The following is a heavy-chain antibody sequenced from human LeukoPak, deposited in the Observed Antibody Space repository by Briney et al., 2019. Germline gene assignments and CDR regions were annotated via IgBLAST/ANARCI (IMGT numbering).Heavy chain of an antibody. CDR1: AYTFIGYY. CDR3: ARGESYSSGWTIDY. J-gene: IGHJ4*02. Sequence: ASVKVSCKAYAYTFIGYYMHWVRQAPGQGLEWMGWINPKSGGTNYAQKFQGRVTMTRDTSTSTVYMELSSLRSEDTAVYYCARGESYSSGWTIDYWGQGTLVTVSS. D-gene: IGHD6-19*01. CDR2: INPKSGGT. V-gene: IGHV1-2*02.